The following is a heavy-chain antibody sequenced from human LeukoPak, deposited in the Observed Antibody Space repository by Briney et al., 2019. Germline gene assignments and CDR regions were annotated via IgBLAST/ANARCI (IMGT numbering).Heavy chain of an antibody. CDR3: ATVWGGSSRGFDY. V-gene: IGHV1-24*01. D-gene: IGHD2-15*01. CDR1: GYSLTALS. CDR2: IDPKDGDT. Sequence: ASVKVSCKVSGYSLTALSMHWVRQAPGKGLEWMGGIDPKDGDTLYAQNLQGRVTMTEDTSTNTAYMELSMLRSEDTVVYYCATVWGGSSRGFDYWGQGNLVTVSS. J-gene: IGHJ4*02.